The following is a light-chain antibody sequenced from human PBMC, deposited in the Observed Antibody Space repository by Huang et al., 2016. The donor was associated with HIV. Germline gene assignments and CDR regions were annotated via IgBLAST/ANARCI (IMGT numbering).Light chain of an antibody. CDR1: QDISNY. V-gene: IGKV1-17*03. CDR2: AAS. Sequence: DIQLTQSPSAMSASVGDRVSITCRASQDISNYLVCFQQKPGGAPKRLIYAASSLQSGVPSRFSGSRSGTKFTLTISSLQPEDFATYYCLQHHGYPRTFGQGTNV. J-gene: IGKJ1*01. CDR3: LQHHGYPRT.